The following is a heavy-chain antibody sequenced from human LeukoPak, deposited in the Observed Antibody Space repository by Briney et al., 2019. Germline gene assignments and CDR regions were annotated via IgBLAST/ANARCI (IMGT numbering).Heavy chain of an antibody. J-gene: IGHJ4*02. CDR2: IYYSGST. D-gene: IGHD3-10*01. CDR1: GGSISSYY. Sequence: SETLSLTCTVSGGSISSYYWSWIRQHPGKGLEWIGYIYYSGSTYYNPSLKSRVTISVDTSKNQFSLKLSSVTAADTAVYYCARSPYCGSGSYVPIYFDYWGQGTLVTVSS. CDR3: ARSPYCGSGSYVPIYFDY. V-gene: IGHV4-59*06.